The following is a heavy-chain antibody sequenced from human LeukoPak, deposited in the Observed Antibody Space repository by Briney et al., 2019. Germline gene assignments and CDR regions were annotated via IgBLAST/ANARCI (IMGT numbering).Heavy chain of an antibody. CDR3: ATGPIDMTVDYLHY. V-gene: IGHV1-24*01. CDR2: FDPEDGER. J-gene: IGHJ4*02. CDR1: GYTLADLS. Sequence: GASVKVSRKISGYTLADLSMHWVRQAPGKGLEWLGRFDPEDGERIYARNFQGRFTMTEDTSADTAYMELYSLRSEDTAVYYCATGPIDMTVDYLHYWGQGALVTVSS. D-gene: IGHD2-21*02.